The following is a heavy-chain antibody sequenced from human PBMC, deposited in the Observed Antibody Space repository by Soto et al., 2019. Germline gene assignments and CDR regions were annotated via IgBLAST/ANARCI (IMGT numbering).Heavy chain of an antibody. CDR1: GFTFSSYA. Sequence: QVQLVESGGGVVQPGRSLRLSCAASGFTFSSYAMHWVRQAPGKGLEWVALISYDGSNKYYADSVKGRFTISRDNSKNTLYLQMNSLRAEDTAVYYCARAATIFGVVSYFDYWGQGILVTVSS. J-gene: IGHJ4*02. V-gene: IGHV3-30-3*01. CDR2: ISYDGSNK. D-gene: IGHD3-3*01. CDR3: ARAATIFGVVSYFDY.